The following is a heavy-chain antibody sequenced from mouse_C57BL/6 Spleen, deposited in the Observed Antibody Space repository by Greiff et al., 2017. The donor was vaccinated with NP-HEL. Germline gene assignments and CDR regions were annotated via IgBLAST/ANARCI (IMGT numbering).Heavy chain of an antibody. CDR2: INPSTGGT. J-gene: IGHJ2*01. CDR3: ARRGDDLDY. V-gene: IGHV1-43*01. CDR1: GYSFTGYY. Sequence: VQLKQSGPELVKPGASVKISCKASGYSFTGYYMHWVKQSSEKSLEWIGEINPSTGGTSYNQKFKGKATLTVDKSSSTAYMQLKSLTSEDSAVYYCARRGDDLDYWGQGTTLTVSS. D-gene: IGHD2-3*01.